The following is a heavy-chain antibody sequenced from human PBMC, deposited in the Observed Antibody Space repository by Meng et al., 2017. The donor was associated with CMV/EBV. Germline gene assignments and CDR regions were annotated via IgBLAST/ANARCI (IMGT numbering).Heavy chain of an antibody. Sequence: ESLKISCAASGFTFSGYYWSWIRQPPGKGLEWIGEINHSGSTNYNPSLKSRVTISVDTSKNQFSLKLSSVTAADTAVYYCARVGFNWYFDLWGRGTLVTVSS. J-gene: IGHJ2*01. CDR2: INHSGST. V-gene: IGHV4-34*01. CDR3: ARVGFNWYFDL. CDR1: GFTFSGYY. D-gene: IGHD3-10*01.